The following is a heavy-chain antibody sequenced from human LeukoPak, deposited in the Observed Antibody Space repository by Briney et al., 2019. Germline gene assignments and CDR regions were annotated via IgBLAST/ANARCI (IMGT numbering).Heavy chain of an antibody. CDR1: GYSISSGYY. J-gene: IGHJ4*02. Sequence: SETLSLTCTVSGYSISSGYYWGWIRQPPGKGLEWIGSIYHSGSTYYNPSLKSRVTISVDTSKNQFSLKLSSVTAADTAVYYCARASVGGEGAYYWVQGTLVTVSS. CDR3: ARASVGGEGAYY. V-gene: IGHV4-38-2*02. D-gene: IGHD2-8*02. CDR2: IYHSGST.